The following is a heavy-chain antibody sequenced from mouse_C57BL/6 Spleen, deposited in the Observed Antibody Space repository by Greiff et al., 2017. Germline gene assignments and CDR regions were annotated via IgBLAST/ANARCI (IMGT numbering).Heavy chain of an antibody. CDR3: TTLGRDY. CDR2: IDPENGDT. J-gene: IGHJ2*01. CDR1: GFNIKDDY. D-gene: IGHD4-1*01. Sequence: VQLQQSGAELVRPGASVKLSCTASGFNIKDDYMHWVKQRPEQGLEWIGWIDPENGDTEYASKFQGKATITADTSSTTAYLQLSSLTSEDTAVYYCTTLGRDYWGQGTTLTVSS. V-gene: IGHV14-4*01.